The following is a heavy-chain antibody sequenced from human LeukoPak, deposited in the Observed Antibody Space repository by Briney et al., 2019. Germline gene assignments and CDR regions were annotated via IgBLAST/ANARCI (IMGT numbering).Heavy chain of an antibody. CDR3: ARTYYLDY. D-gene: IGHD3-16*01. J-gene: IGHJ4*02. Sequence: PSETLCLTCAVNGVSFSGYYWSWIRQPPGKGLEWIGEINHSGSTNYNPSLKSRVTISVDTSKNQFSLKLSSVTAADTAVYYCARTYYLDYWGQGTLVTVSS. V-gene: IGHV4-34*01. CDR1: GVSFSGYY. CDR2: INHSGST.